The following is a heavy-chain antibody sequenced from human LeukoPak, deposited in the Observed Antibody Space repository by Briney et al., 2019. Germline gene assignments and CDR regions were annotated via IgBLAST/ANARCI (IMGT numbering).Heavy chain of an antibody. J-gene: IGHJ4*02. CDR1: GFTFSDYY. CDR2: ISSSGSTI. Sequence: PGGSLRLSXAASGFTFSDYYMSWIRQAPGKGLEWVSYISSSGSTIYYADSVKGRFTISRDKAKNSLYLQMNSLRAEDTAVYYCAREQPVTSSDYWGQGTLVTVSS. CDR3: AREQPVTSSDY. V-gene: IGHV3-11*04. D-gene: IGHD4-17*01.